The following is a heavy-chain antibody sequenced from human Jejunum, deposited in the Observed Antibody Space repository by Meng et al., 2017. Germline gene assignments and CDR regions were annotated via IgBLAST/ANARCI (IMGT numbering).Heavy chain of an antibody. CDR1: GASISSSSYS. CDR3: ARMDSAFHYFDY. Sequence: QLQLQESGPGLVKPSETLSLTCTVSGASISSSSYSWGWIRQPPGKGLECIGSIYYSGTTYYNPSLKSRVTISVDRSKNQFSLNLSSVTAADTAVYYCARMDSAFHYFDYWGQGTLVTVSS. CDR2: IYYSGTT. J-gene: IGHJ4*02. V-gene: IGHV4-39*07. D-gene: IGHD1-26*01.